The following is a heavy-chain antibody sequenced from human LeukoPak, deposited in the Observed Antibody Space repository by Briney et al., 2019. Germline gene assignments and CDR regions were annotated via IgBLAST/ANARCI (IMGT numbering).Heavy chain of an antibody. Sequence: PSETLSLTCTVSGDSMSSYYWSWIRQPPGKGMEYIGSIDYRGSTKYNPSLKSRATISVDTSKNQFSLKLSSVTAADTAVYYCARLPRGTQPPDYFQNWGQGTLVTVSS. D-gene: IGHD1-1*01. V-gene: IGHV4-59*08. CDR3: ARLPRGTQPPDYFQN. J-gene: IGHJ1*01. CDR2: IDYRGST. CDR1: GDSMSSYY.